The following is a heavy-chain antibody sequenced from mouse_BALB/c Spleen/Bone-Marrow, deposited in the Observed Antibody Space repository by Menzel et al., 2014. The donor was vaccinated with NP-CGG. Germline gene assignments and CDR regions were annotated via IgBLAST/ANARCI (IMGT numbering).Heavy chain of an antibody. V-gene: IGHV3-1*02. CDR3: SRHLTGYAMDY. CDR1: GYSITSGYS. J-gene: IGHJ4*01. D-gene: IGHD4-1*01. Sequence: EVKLMESGPDLVKPSQSLSLTCTVTGYSITSGYSWHWIRQFPGNKLEWMGYIQHSGSTNYNLSLKSRISITRDTSKNQFFLQLNSVTPEDTATYYCSRHLTGYAMDYWGQGTSVTVSS. CDR2: IQHSGST.